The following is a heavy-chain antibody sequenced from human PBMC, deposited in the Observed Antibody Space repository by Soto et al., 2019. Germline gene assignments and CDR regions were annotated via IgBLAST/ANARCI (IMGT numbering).Heavy chain of an antibody. Sequence: XGSLRLSCSASGFTLSTYGMSWIRQAPGKGLEWVSSIIGSGSRTYYADSVKGRVTISRDNSKNTVYVEMNSLRVEDTAVYYCAKGAASGTLGADDWLDRWGQGTLVTV. V-gene: IGHV3-23*01. CDR3: AKGAASGTLGADDWLDR. D-gene: IGHD6-13*01. J-gene: IGHJ5*02. CDR2: IIGSGSRT. CDR1: GFTLSTYG.